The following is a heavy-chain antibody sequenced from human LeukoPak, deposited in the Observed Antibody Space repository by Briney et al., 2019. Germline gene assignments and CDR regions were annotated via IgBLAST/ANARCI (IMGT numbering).Heavy chain of an antibody. CDR3: ARDPPGIAAAGTGFDY. J-gene: IGHJ4*02. Sequence: PGGSLRLSCAASGFTFSSYSMNWVRQAPGKGLEWVSSISSSSSYIYYADSVKGRFTISRDNAKNSLYLQMNSLRAEDTAVYYCARDPPGIAAAGTGFDYWGQGTLVTVSS. V-gene: IGHV3-21*01. CDR2: ISSSSSYI. CDR1: GFTFSSYS. D-gene: IGHD6-13*01.